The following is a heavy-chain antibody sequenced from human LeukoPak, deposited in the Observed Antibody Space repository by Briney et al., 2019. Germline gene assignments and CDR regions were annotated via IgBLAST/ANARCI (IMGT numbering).Heavy chain of an antibody. J-gene: IGHJ4*02. Sequence: PGWSLRLSCAASGFSFSDYYMSWIRQAPGKGLEWVSYISNSGNTIYCADSVRGRFTISRDNAKNSLYLQMNSLRAEDTAVYYCARGRAAAGSRFDYWGQGTLVTVSS. CDR3: ARGRAAAGSRFDY. CDR2: ISNSGNTI. CDR1: GFSFSDYY. D-gene: IGHD6-13*01. V-gene: IGHV3-11*01.